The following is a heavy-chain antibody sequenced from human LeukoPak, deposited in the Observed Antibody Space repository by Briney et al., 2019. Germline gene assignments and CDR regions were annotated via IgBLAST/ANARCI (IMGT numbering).Heavy chain of an antibody. Sequence: PSETLSLTCAVYVGSFSGYYWSWIRHPPEKGREWIGEINHSGSTNYNTSLKSRVNISVDTTKNQFSLKLSSVTAADTAVYYCARGNWGRNCGMDVWGQGTTVTVSS. CDR3: ARGNWGRNCGMDV. CDR2: INHSGST. V-gene: IGHV4-34*01. J-gene: IGHJ6*02. D-gene: IGHD7-27*01. CDR1: VGSFSGYY.